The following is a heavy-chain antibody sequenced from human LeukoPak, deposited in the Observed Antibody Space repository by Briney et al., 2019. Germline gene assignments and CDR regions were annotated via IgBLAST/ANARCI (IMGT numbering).Heavy chain of an antibody. Sequence: ASVKVSCKASGYTFTSYDFNWVRQATGQRPEWMGWMSPNSGDTGYAQKFQDSVTMTRNTSISTAYMELSSLRSDDTAVYYCARGPPNWGYDYWGPGTLVTVSS. CDR3: ARGPPNWGYDY. CDR2: MSPNSGDT. D-gene: IGHD7-27*01. J-gene: IGHJ4*02. CDR1: GYTFTSYD. V-gene: IGHV1-8*01.